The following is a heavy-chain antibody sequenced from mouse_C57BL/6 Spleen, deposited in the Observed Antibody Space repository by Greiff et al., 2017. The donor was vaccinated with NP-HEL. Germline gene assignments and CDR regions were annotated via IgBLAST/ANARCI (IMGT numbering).Heavy chain of an antibody. CDR3: ARDPDYSNYGGGAMDY. D-gene: IGHD2-5*01. CDR1: GYSITSGYY. Sequence: ESGPGLVKPSQSLSLTCSVTGYSITSGYYWNWIRQFPGNKLEWMGYISYDGSNNYNPSLKNRISITRDTSKNQFFLKLNSVNTEDTATYDCARDPDYSNYGGGAMDYWGQGTSVTVAS. V-gene: IGHV3-6*01. CDR2: ISYDGSN. J-gene: IGHJ4*01.